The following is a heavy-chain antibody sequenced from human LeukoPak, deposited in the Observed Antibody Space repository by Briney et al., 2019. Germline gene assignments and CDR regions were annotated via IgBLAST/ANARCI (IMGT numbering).Heavy chain of an antibody. D-gene: IGHD4-23*01. Sequence: SETLSLTCAAYGGSFSGYYWSWIRQPPGKGLEWIGEINHSGSTNYNPSLKSRVTISVDTSKNQFSLKLSSVTAADTAVYYCARERYGGNFGYWGQGTLVTVSS. J-gene: IGHJ4*02. CDR3: ARERYGGNFGY. V-gene: IGHV4-34*01. CDR1: GGSFSGYY. CDR2: INHSGST.